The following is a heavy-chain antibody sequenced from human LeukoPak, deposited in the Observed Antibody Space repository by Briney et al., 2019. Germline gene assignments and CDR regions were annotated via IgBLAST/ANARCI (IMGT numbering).Heavy chain of an antibody. V-gene: IGHV3-23*01. CDR3: ARDSYGGKIGGTY. CDR1: GFSFSGYA. Sequence: GGSLRLSCAASGFSFSGYAMSWVRQAPGKGLEWVSAISGSGGSTYYADSVKGRFTISRDNSKDTLYLQMNSLRAEDTAVYYCARDSYGGKIGGTYWGQGTLVTVSS. CDR2: ISGSGGST. J-gene: IGHJ4*02. D-gene: IGHD4-23*01.